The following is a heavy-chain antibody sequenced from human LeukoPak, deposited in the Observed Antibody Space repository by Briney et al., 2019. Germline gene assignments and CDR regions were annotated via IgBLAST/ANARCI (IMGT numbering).Heavy chain of an antibody. V-gene: IGHV3-7*02. D-gene: IGHD4-17*01. Sequence: PGGSLRLSCAASGFTFSSYEMNWVRQAPGKGLEWVANIKQDGSEKYYVDSVKGRFTISRDNAKNSLYLQMSSLRADDTAVYYCAYGDPAPPFDYWGQGTLVTVSS. CDR2: IKQDGSEK. CDR1: GFTFSSYE. CDR3: AYGDPAPPFDY. J-gene: IGHJ4*02.